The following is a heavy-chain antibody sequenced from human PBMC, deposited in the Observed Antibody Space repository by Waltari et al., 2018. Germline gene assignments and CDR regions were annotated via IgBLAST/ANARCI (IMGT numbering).Heavy chain of an antibody. V-gene: IGHV3-9*01. CDR3: ASTGSGSYFNY. Sequence: EVQLVESGGGLVQPGRSLRLSCAASGFTFDDYAMHWVRQAQGKGLEWVSGISWNSGSIGYADAVKGRFTISRDNAKNSLYLQMNSLRAEDTALYYCASTGSGSYFNYWGQGTLVTVSS. J-gene: IGHJ4*02. D-gene: IGHD1-26*01. CDR1: GFTFDDYA. CDR2: ISWNSGSI.